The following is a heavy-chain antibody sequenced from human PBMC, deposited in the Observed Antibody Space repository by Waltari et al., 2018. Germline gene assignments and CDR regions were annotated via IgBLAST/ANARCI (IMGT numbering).Heavy chain of an antibody. CDR3: ARGGYYYDSSGYYYY. Sequence: QVQLQESGPGLVKPSETLSLTCTVSGGSISSHYWSWIRKPPGKGLEWIGYIYYSGSTNYNPSLKSRVTISVDTSKNQFSLKLSSVTAADTAVYYCARGGYYYDSSGYYYYWGQGTLVTVSS. J-gene: IGHJ4*02. CDR1: GGSISSHY. CDR2: IYYSGST. V-gene: IGHV4-59*11. D-gene: IGHD3-22*01.